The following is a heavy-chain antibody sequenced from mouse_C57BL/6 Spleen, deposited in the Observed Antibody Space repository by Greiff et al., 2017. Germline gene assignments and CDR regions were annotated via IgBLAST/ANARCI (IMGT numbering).Heavy chain of an antibody. CDR3: ARAGQLRLRAMDY. J-gene: IGHJ4*01. CDR1: GYTFTSYW. CDR2: INPSNGGT. V-gene: IGHV1-53*01. Sequence: QVQLQQPGTELVKPGASVKLSCKASGYTFTSYWMHWVKQRPGQGLEWIGNINPSNGGTNYNEKFKSKATLTVDKSSSTAYMQLSSLPSEDSAVYYCARAGQLRLRAMDYWGQGTSVTVSS. D-gene: IGHD3-2*02.